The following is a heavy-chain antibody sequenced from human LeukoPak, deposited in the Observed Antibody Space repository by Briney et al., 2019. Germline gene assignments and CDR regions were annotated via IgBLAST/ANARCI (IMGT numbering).Heavy chain of an antibody. Sequence: GGSLRLSCSASGFTFDNYAMHWVRQAPMKGLEWVASINWRSDEIGYADSVKGRFTISRDNSKNTLYLQMNSLRPEDTAVYYCAKDSRTYFKWLDPWGQGTLVTVSS. D-gene: IGHD2-8*01. V-gene: IGHV3-9*01. CDR2: INWRSDEI. J-gene: IGHJ5*02. CDR3: AKDSRTYFKWLDP. CDR1: GFTFDNYA.